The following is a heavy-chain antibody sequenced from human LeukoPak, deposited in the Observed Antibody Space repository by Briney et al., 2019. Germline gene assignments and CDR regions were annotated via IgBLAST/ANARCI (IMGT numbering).Heavy chain of an antibody. D-gene: IGHD3-16*01. CDR2: ISSSSSYI. CDR3: ARDSTPWGEAGRDFDY. V-gene: IGHV3-21*01. J-gene: IGHJ4*02. CDR1: GFTFSSYS. Sequence: PGGSLRLSCAASGFTFSSYSMNWVRQAPGRGLEWVSSISSSSSYIYYADSLKGRFTISRDDAKNSLYLQMNSLRAEDTAVYYCARDSTPWGEAGRDFDYWGQGALVTVSS.